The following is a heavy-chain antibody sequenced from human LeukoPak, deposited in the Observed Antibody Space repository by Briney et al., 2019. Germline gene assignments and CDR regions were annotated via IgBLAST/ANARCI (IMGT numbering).Heavy chain of an antibody. CDR1: GFTFSSYS. J-gene: IGHJ5*02. CDR3: ARDDSSSWYDFWFDP. Sequence: GGSLRLSCAASGFTFSSYSMNWVRQAPGKGLEWVSSISSSSSYIYYADSVKGRFTISRDNAKNSLYLQMNSLRAEDTAVYYCARDDSSSWYDFWFDPWGQGTLVSVSS. CDR2: ISSSSSYI. V-gene: IGHV3-21*01. D-gene: IGHD6-13*01.